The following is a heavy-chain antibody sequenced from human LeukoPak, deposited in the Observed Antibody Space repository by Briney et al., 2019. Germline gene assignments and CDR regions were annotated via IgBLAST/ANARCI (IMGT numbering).Heavy chain of an antibody. CDR3: ARDELWFGELFPLGY. D-gene: IGHD3-10*01. J-gene: IGHJ4*02. CDR1: GGSISSSSYY. V-gene: IGHV4-39*07. CDR2: IYYSGST. Sequence: SETLSLTCTVSGGSISSSSYYWGWIRQPPGKGLEWIGSIYYSGSTYYNPSLKSRVTISVDTSKNQFSLKLSSVTAADTAVYYCARDELWFGELFPLGYWGQGTLVTVSS.